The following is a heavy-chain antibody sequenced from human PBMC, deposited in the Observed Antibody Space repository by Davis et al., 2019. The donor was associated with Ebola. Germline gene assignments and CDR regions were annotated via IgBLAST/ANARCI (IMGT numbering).Heavy chain of an antibody. CDR3: DREDLYGDDY. Sequence: ASVKVSCKTSGYTFISYDMHWVRQAPGQGLEWMGVIDPRDGSTHYPQKFQGRITMTRDRSTSTIYMELSSLRSDDTAVYYYDREDLYGDDYWGQGTLVTVSS. CDR2: IDPRDGST. CDR1: GYTFISYD. J-gene: IGHJ4*02. V-gene: IGHV1-46*01. D-gene: IGHD4-17*01.